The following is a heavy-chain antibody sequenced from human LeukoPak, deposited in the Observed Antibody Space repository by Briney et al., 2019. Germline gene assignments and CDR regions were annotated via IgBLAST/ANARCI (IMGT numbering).Heavy chain of an antibody. CDR1: GGSISSYY. CDR2: IYTSGST. V-gene: IGHV4-4*07. CDR3: ARQNIWDYDSSLEN. J-gene: IGHJ4*02. Sequence: PSETLSLTCTVSGGSISSYYWSWIRQPAGKGLEWIGRIYTSGSTNYNPSLESRVTMSVDTSKNQFSLKLSSVTAADTAVYYCARQNIWDYDSSLENWGQGTLVTVSS. D-gene: IGHD3-22*01.